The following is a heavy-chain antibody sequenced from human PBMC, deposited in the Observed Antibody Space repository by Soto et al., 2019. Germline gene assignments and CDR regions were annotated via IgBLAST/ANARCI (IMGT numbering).Heavy chain of an antibody. CDR3: AREVAAYCSSTSCYTGNYYYGMDV. D-gene: IGHD2-2*02. CDR2: IYYSGST. Sequence: QVQLQESGPGLVKPSQTLSLTCTVSGGSISSGGYYWSWIRQHPGKGLEWIGYIYYSGSTYYNPSLKSRVTISVDTSKNQFSLKLSSVTAADTAVYHCAREVAAYCSSTSCYTGNYYYGMDVWGQGTTVTVSS. J-gene: IGHJ6*02. V-gene: IGHV4-31*03. CDR1: GGSISSGGYY.